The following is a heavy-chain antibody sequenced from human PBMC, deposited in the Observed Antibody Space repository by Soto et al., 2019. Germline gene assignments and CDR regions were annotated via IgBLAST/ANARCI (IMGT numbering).Heavy chain of an antibody. J-gene: IGHJ3*02. CDR2: MSHGGGT. CDR3: ARVERGTATTVVDAFDI. D-gene: IGHD1-1*01. Sequence: QVQLQQWGAGLLKPSETLSLTCAVYGGFVTSGSYYWSWIRQPPGKGLEWIGEMSHGGGTHFNPSRKSRVTISVDTSKNQFTLKRSSVTAADTALYSCARVERGTATTVVDAFDIWGPGTMVTVSS. V-gene: IGHV4-34*01. CDR1: GGFVTSGSYY.